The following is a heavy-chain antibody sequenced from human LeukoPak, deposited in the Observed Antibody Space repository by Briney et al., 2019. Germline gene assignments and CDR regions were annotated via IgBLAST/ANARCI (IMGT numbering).Heavy chain of an antibody. CDR3: ARDGQTGWDYYDSSGQYGNDY. CDR2: INAGNGDT. CDR1: GYTFTTYA. J-gene: IGHJ4*02. V-gene: IGHV1-3*01. Sequence: GASVKVSCKASGYTFTTYAMHWVRQAPGQRLEWMGWINAGNGDTKYSQKFQGRVTITRDTTATTAYMELSSLRAEDTAVYYCARDGQTGWDYYDSSGQYGNDYWGQGTLVTVSS. D-gene: IGHD3-22*01.